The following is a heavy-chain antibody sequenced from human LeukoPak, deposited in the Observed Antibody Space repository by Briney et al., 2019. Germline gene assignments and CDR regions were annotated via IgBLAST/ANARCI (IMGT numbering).Heavy chain of an antibody. V-gene: IGHV3-30-3*01. CDR3: ARGLESSGWLDFDY. D-gene: IGHD6-19*01. Sequence: GGSLRLSCAASGFTFSSYAMHWVRQAPGKGLEWVAVISYDGSNKYYADSVKGRFTISRDNSKNTLYPQMNSLRAEDTAVYYCARGLESSGWLDFDYWGQGTLVTVSS. CDR1: GFTFSSYA. J-gene: IGHJ4*02. CDR2: ISYDGSNK.